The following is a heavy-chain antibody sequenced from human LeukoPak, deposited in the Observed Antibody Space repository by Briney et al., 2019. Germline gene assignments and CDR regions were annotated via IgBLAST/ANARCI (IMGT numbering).Heavy chain of an antibody. J-gene: IGHJ4*02. CDR3: ARGPYYYYYDGSGYYFGSDLDVHDY. CDR1: GYTFTSYD. D-gene: IGHD3-22*01. CDR2: MNPNSGNT. Sequence: ASVKVSCKASGYTFTSYDINWVRQATGQGLEWMGWMNPNSGNTGYAQKFQGRVTMTRNTSISTAYMELSSLRSEDTAVYYCARGPYYYYYDGSGYYFGSDLDVHDYWGQGTLVTVSS. V-gene: IGHV1-8*01.